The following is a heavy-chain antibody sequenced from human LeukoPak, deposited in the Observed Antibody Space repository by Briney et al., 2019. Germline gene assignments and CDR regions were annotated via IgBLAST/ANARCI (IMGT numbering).Heavy chain of an antibody. D-gene: IGHD2-15*01. CDR1: GGSISSYY. CDR2: IYTSGST. J-gene: IGHJ6*03. Sequence: PSEALSLTCTVSGGSISSYYWSWIRQPPGKGLEWIGYIYTSGSTNYNPSLKSRVTISVDTSKNQFSLKLSSVTAADTAVYYCASTYCSGCCAGATPIHYYYYMDVWGKGTTVTVSS. CDR3: ASTYCSGCCAGATPIHYYYYMDV. V-gene: IGHV4-4*09.